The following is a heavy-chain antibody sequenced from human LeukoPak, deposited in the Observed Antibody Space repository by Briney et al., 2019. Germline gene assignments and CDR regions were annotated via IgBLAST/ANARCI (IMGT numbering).Heavy chain of an antibody. D-gene: IGHD6-19*01. CDR2: IKQDGSEK. Sequence: GGSLRLSCAASGFSFSSYWMSWVRQAPGRGLEWVANIKQDGSEKYYVDSVKGRFTISRDNAKNSLYLQMNSLRAEDTAVYYCARGFRGWYAEGFDYWGQGTVVTVSS. J-gene: IGHJ4*02. CDR3: ARGFRGWYAEGFDY. CDR1: GFSFSSYW. V-gene: IGHV3-7*01.